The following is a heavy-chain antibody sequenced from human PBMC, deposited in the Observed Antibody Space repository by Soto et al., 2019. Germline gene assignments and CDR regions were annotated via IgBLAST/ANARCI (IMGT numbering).Heavy chain of an antibody. CDR3: AKSLITMIVVVIPPFDY. Sequence: GGSVRLSCAASGFTFSSYAMSWVRQAPGKGLEWVSAISGSGGSTYYADSVKGRFTISRDNSKNTLYLQMNSLRAEDTAVYYCAKSLITMIVVVIPPFDYWGQGTLVTVSS. D-gene: IGHD3-22*01. CDR2: ISGSGGST. CDR1: GFTFSSYA. V-gene: IGHV3-23*01. J-gene: IGHJ4*02.